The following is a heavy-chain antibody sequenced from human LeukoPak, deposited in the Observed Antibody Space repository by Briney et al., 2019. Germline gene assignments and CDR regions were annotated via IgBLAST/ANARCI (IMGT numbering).Heavy chain of an antibody. CDR2: INPDSGGT. V-gene: IGHV1-2*02. D-gene: IGHD6-6*01. J-gene: IGHJ5*02. CDR3: ARVRDFSRSPFDWFDP. CDR1: GYTFNGYY. Sequence: GASVKVSCKASGYTFNGYYMRWVRQAPGQGLEWLGWINPDSGGTDSPQKFQGRVTMTRDASISTAYMELNNLTSDDTAVYYCARVRDFSRSPFDWFDPWGQGTLVTVSS.